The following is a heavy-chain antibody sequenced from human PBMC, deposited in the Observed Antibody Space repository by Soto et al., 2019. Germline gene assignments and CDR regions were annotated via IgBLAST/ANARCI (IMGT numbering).Heavy chain of an antibody. CDR3: ARNKYDILTGSRRPSDAFDI. V-gene: IGHV4-59*01. CDR2: IYYSGST. J-gene: IGHJ3*02. Sequence: SETLSLTCTVSGGSISSYYWSWIRQPPGKGLEWIGYIYYSGSTNYNPSLKSRVTISVDTSKNQFSLKLSSVTAADTAVYYCARNKYDILTGSRRPSDAFDIWGQGTMVTVSS. D-gene: IGHD3-9*01. CDR1: GGSISSYY.